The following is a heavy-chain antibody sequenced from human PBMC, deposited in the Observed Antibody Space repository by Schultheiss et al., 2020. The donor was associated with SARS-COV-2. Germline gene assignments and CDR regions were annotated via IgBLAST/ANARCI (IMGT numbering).Heavy chain of an antibody. J-gene: IGHJ4*02. D-gene: IGHD3-10*01. V-gene: IGHV4-34*01. Sequence: SETLSLTCTVSGGSISSYYWSWIRQPPGKGLEWIGEINHSGSTNYNPSLKSRVTISLDTYKNEFSLKLSYVTAADTAVYYFARLKRASGSYCLDYWGQGALVTVSS. CDR3: ARLKRASGSYCLDY. CDR2: INHSGST. CDR1: GGSISSYY.